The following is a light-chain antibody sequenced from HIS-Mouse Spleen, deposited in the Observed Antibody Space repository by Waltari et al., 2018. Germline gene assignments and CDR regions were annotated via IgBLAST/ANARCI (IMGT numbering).Light chain of an antibody. J-gene: IGLJ2*01. CDR3: YSTDSSGKHRV. CDR2: EDS. V-gene: IGLV3-10*01. Sequence: SYELTQPPSVSVSPGQTARITCSGDALPKKYAYWYQQKSGQAPVLVIYEDSKRPSGMPERFSGSSSGTRATLTISGAQVEDEADYYCYSTDSSGKHRVFGGGTKLTVL. CDR1: ALPKKY.